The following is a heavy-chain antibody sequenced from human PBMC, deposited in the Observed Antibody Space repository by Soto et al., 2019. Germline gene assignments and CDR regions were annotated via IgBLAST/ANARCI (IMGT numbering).Heavy chain of an antibody. D-gene: IGHD6-19*01. J-gene: IGHJ5*02. V-gene: IGHV1-3*01. CDR1: GYTFNSHA. CDR3: ARDQSGIGWYVDWFDP. Sequence: ASVKVSCQASGYTFNSHAIHWMRQAPGQRLEWMGWINAGNGNTYYSEKFKGRVSLTRDTVATTVYMELTSLTSEDTGVYYCARDQSGIGWYVDWFDPWGQGTLVTVS. CDR2: INAGNGNT.